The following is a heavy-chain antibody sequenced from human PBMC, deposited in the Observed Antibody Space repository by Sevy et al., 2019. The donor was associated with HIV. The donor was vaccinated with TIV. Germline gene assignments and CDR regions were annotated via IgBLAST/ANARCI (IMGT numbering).Heavy chain of an antibody. J-gene: IGHJ4*02. Sequence: GGSLRLSCAASGFTFSRYWMTWVRQAPGKGLEWVANIKQDESEKYYVDSVKGRFTISRDNAKNSLYLQMNSLRADDTAVYYCARAEQVTMLVVFGGLYFDSWGQRTLVTASS. CDR2: IKQDESEK. D-gene: IGHD3-22*01. CDR3: ARAEQVTMLVVFGGLYFDS. CDR1: GFTFSRYW. V-gene: IGHV3-7*01.